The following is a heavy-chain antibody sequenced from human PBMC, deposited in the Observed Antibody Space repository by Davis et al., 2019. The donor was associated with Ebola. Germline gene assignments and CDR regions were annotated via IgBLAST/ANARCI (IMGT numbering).Heavy chain of an antibody. CDR3: ARIRRGYCSGGSCYRWWFDP. V-gene: IGHV4-4*02. CDR2: IYHSGST. J-gene: IGHJ5*02. D-gene: IGHD2-15*01. CDR1: GGSISRSNW. Sequence: SETLSLTCAVSGGSISRSNWWSWVRQPRGEGLEWSGEIYHSGSTNYNPSLKSRVTISVDTSKNQFSLKLSSVTAADTAVYYCARIRRGYCSGGSCYRWWFDPWGQGTLVTVSS.